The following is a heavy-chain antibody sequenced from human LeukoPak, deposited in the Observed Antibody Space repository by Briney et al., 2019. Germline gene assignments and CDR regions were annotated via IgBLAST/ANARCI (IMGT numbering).Heavy chain of an antibody. CDR1: GGSISNYY. Sequence: SETLSLTCTVSGGSISNYYWSWIRQPPGKGLEWIGYIYYSGSTNYNPSLKSRVTISVDTSKNQFSLKLSSVTAADTAVYYCARSYNPGYSSSWYRVQGFDPWGQGTLVTVSS. CDR2: IYYSGST. J-gene: IGHJ5*02. V-gene: IGHV4-59*08. CDR3: ARSYNPGYSSSWYRVQGFDP. D-gene: IGHD6-13*01.